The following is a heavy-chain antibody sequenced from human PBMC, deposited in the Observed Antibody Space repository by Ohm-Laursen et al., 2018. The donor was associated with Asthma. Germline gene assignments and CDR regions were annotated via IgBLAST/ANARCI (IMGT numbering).Heavy chain of an antibody. J-gene: IGHJ4*02. CDR3: ARLGIAVAGFFDY. CDR1: GGSISSDY. Sequence: SDTLSLTCAVSGGSISSDYYYWFRQPPGQGLEWIGYIYYTGSTNYNPSLKSRVTISVDTSRNQFSLKLNSVTAADTAVYYCARLGIAVAGFFDYWGQGTLVTVSS. D-gene: IGHD6-19*01. V-gene: IGHV4-59*07. CDR2: IYYTGST.